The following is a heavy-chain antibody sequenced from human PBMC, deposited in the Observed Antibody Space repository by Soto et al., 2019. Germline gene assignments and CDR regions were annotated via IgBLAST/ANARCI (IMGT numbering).Heavy chain of an antibody. CDR1: GFIFSNCG. CDR2: TSGSGDTT. Sequence: EVQLLESGGGLVQPGGSLRLSCAVSGFIFSNCGMSWVRQAPGKGLEWVSATSGSGDTTYYADSVKGRFTISRDNSKNTLYVQMNSLRAEDTALYYCAKDLGYDGSGIEIWGQGTLVTVSP. J-gene: IGHJ4*02. V-gene: IGHV3-23*01. CDR3: AKDLGYDGSGIEI. D-gene: IGHD3-10*01.